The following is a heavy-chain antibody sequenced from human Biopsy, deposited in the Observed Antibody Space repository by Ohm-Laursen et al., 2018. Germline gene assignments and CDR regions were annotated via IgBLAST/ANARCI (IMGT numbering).Heavy chain of an antibody. CDR1: GDSVSSNRAA. Sequence: WQTLSLTCAISGDSVSSNRAAWNWIRQSPSRGLEWLVRTFYRAKWYTDFAVSVKSRITLTPDPSTNQFSLQLNSVTPDDTAVYYCARSGSDSLNYYFDFWGQGTLVTVSS. V-gene: IGHV6-1*01. CDR3: ARSGSDSLNYYFDF. J-gene: IGHJ4*02. D-gene: IGHD2-21*02. CDR2: TFYRAKWYT.